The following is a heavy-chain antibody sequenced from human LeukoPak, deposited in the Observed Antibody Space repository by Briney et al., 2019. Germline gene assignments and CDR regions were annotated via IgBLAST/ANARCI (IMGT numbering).Heavy chain of an antibody. CDR2: ISSTGGTI. V-gene: IGHV3-48*04. D-gene: IGHD5-18*01. CDR1: GFTFSTNS. J-gene: IGHJ3*02. Sequence: PGGSLRLSCAASGFTFSTNSMNWVRQAPGKGLEWVSYISSTGGTIYYADSMKGRFTISRDNAKNSLYLQMNSLRVEDTAVYYCTTRYSWLSFDIWGQGTMVTVSS. CDR3: TTRYSWLSFDI.